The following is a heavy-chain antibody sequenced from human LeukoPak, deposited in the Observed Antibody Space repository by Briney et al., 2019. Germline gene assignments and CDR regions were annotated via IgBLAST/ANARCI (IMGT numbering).Heavy chain of an antibody. Sequence: PGGSLRLSCAASGXTFSNYAMSWVRQAPGKGLEWVSSMSGSGGSTYYADSVKGRFTISRDNSKNTLYLQMNNLRAEDTALYYCAKNQGQWLVPVDYWGQGTLVTVSS. J-gene: IGHJ4*02. CDR2: MSGSGGST. CDR3: AKNQGQWLVPVDY. V-gene: IGHV3-23*01. CDR1: GXTFSNYA. D-gene: IGHD6-19*01.